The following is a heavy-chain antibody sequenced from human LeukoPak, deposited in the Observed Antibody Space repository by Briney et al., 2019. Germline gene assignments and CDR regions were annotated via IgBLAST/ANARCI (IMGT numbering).Heavy chain of an antibody. V-gene: IGHV3-7*03. CDR3: ARDNNWSSDY. CDR1: GFTFSNYW. Sequence: GGSLRLSCAASGFTFSNYWMSWVRQAPGKGLEWVANIKQDGSEKYYVGSVKGRFTISRDNAKNSLYLQMNSLRAEDTAVYYCARDNNWSSDYWGQGTLVTASS. J-gene: IGHJ4*02. CDR2: IKQDGSEK. D-gene: IGHD1-20*01.